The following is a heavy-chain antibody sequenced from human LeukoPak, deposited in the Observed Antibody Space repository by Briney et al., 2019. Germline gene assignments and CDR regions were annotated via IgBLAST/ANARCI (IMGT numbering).Heavy chain of an antibody. CDR2: IYYSGST. J-gene: IGHJ6*03. D-gene: IGHD6-13*01. V-gene: IGHV4-59*01. CDR3: ARTSYSSSWEYYYYYYMDV. Sequence: SETLSLTCTVSGGSISSYYWSWIRHPPGKGLEWIGYIYYSGSTNYRPSLKSRVTISVDTSKNQFSLKLSSVTAADTAVYYCARTSYSSSWEYYYYYYMDVWGKGTTVTISS. CDR1: GGSISSYY.